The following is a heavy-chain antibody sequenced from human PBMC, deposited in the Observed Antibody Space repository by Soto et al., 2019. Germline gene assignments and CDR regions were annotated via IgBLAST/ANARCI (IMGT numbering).Heavy chain of an antibody. V-gene: IGHV4-59*01. D-gene: IGHD6-13*01. CDR3: ARVVEQQLVRWFDP. J-gene: IGHJ5*02. CDR2: VYYTGNT. Sequence: QVQLQESGPGLVRSSQTLSLTCTVSGGSISSDYWSWIRQPPGKGLERIGHVYYTGNTGYHPSLKSRVAIAVDRSKKQSSLKLSYVTAADTAVYYCARVVEQQLVRWFDPWGQGILVTVPS. CDR1: GGSISSDY.